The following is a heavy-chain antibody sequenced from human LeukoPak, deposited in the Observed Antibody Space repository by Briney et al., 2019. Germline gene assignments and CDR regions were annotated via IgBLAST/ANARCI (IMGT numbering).Heavy chain of an antibody. J-gene: IGHJ5*02. Sequence: GGTLRLSCAASGFTFSIYSMNCGRQAPAKGLEWVSSISSSSSYIYYADSVKGRFTISRDNAKNSLYLQMNSRRAEDTAVYYCARVVAYYYDPWGQGTLVTVSS. V-gene: IGHV3-21*01. CDR3: ARVVAYYYDP. CDR1: GFTFSIYS. CDR2: ISSSSSYI. D-gene: IGHD3-22*01.